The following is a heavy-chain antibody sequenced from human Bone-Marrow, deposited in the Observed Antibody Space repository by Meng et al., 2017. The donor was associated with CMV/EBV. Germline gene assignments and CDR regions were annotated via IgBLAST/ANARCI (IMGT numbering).Heavy chain of an antibody. Sequence: KGCCKASAGNFSSSAISWVQQAPGQGLEGMGGIIPIFGTANYAQKFQGRVTITTDESTSTAYMELSSLRSEDTAVYYCARGSTSCYTHCYYYYGMDVWGQGTTVTVSS. V-gene: IGHV1-69*05. CDR1: AGNFSSSA. CDR2: IIPIFGTA. CDR3: ARGSTSCYTHCYYYYGMDV. D-gene: IGHD2-2*02. J-gene: IGHJ6*02.